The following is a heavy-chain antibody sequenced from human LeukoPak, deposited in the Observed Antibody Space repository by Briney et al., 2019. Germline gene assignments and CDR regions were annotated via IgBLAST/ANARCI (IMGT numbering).Heavy chain of an antibody. J-gene: IGHJ3*02. CDR1: GYTFTGYY. Sequence: ASVKVSCKASGYTFTGYYMHWVRQAPGQGLEWMGWINPNSGGTNYAQKFQGGVTMTRDTSISTAYMELSRLRSDDTAVYYCARDFWSGYVDAFDIWGQGTMVTVSS. D-gene: IGHD3-3*01. CDR2: INPNSGGT. CDR3: ARDFWSGYVDAFDI. V-gene: IGHV1-2*02.